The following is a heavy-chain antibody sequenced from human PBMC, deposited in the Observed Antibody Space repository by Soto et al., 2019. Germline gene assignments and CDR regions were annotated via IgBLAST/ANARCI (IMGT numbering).Heavy chain of an antibody. D-gene: IGHD2-8*01. Sequence: SETLSLSCTVSGGSISSGDYYWSWIRQPPGKGLEWIGYIYYSGSTYYNPSLKSRVTISVDTSKNQFSLKLSSVTAADTAVYYCGRVWGYCTTGVCYTAFDIWGQGTMVTVSS. CDR2: IYYSGST. V-gene: IGHV4-30-4*01. J-gene: IGHJ3*02. CDR1: GGSISSGDYY. CDR3: GRVWGYCTTGVCYTAFDI.